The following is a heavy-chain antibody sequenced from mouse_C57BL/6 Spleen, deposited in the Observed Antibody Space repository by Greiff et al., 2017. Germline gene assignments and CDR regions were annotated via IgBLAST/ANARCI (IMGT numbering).Heavy chain of an antibody. CDR2: INPNNGGT. CDR3: ARKEAD. Sequence: VQLQQSGPELVKPGASVKISCKASGYTFTDYYMNWVKQSHGKSLEWIGDINPNNGGTSYNQKYTGKATLTVDNSSSTAYMKLRSLTAEVSAVYYCARKEADWGKGTLVTVAA. V-gene: IGHV1-26*01. J-gene: IGHJ3*01. CDR1: GYTFTDYY.